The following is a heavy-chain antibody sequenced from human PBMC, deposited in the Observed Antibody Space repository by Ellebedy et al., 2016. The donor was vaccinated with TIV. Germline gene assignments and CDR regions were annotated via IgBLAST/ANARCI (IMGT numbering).Heavy chain of an antibody. CDR3: ARQNWGIGLVYYYYGMDV. D-gene: IGHD7-27*01. CDR1: GFTFSSYW. V-gene: IGHV3-7*01. J-gene: IGHJ6*02. Sequence: PGGSLRLSCAASGFTFSSYWMSWVRQAPGKGLEWVANIKQDGSEKYYVDSVKGRFTISRDNAKNSLYLQMNSLRAEDTAVYYCARQNWGIGLVYYYYGMDVWGQGTTVTVSS. CDR2: IKQDGSEK.